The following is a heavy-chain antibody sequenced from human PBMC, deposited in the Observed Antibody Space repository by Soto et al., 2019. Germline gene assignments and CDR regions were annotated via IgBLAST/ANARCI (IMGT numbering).Heavy chain of an antibody. J-gene: IGHJ5*02. Sequence: SETLSLTCSVSGASISSYYYAWIRQTPGKGLEWIGYIYLGGSINYNPSFKSRVTISVDKSKNQFSLKLSSVTAADTAVYYCARKGITMVRGVIIMRNWFDPWGQGTLVTVSS. CDR3: ARKGITMVRGVIIMRNWFDP. D-gene: IGHD3-10*01. CDR2: IYLGGSI. V-gene: IGHV4-59*12. CDR1: GASISSYY.